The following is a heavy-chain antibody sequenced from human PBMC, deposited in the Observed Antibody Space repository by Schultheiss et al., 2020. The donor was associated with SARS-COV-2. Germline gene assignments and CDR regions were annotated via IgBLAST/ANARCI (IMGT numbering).Heavy chain of an antibody. D-gene: IGHD4-23*01. V-gene: IGHV3-30-3*01. Sequence: GESLKISCAASGFTFSSYAMHWVRQAPGKGLEWVAVISYDGSNKYYADSVKGRFTISRDNSKNTLYLQMNSLRAEDTAVYYCVRDFGGNDDYWGHGTLVTVSS. CDR2: ISYDGSNK. CDR3: VRDFGGNDDY. J-gene: IGHJ4*01. CDR1: GFTFSSYA.